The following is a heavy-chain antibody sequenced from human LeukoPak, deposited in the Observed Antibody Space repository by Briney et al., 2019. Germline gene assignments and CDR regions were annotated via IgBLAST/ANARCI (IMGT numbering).Heavy chain of an antibody. Sequence: PGGSLRLSCAASGFTFDDYGMSWVRQAPGKGLEWVSGINWNGGRTGYVDSVKGRFTISRDNAKNSLYLQMNSLRAEDTALYYCARDGFSSSLPHYGMDVWGQGTTVTVSS. CDR2: INWNGGRT. CDR3: ARDGFSSSLPHYGMDV. D-gene: IGHD6-13*01. V-gene: IGHV3-20*04. CDR1: GFTFDDYG. J-gene: IGHJ6*02.